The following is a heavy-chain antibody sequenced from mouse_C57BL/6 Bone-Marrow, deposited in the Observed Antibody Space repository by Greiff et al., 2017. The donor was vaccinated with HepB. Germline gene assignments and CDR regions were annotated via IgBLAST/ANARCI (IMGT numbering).Heavy chain of an antibody. CDR2: IDPETGGT. CDR1: GYTFTDYE. Sequence: QVQLKQSGAELVRPGASVTLSCKASGYTFTDYEMHWVKQTPVHGLEWIGAIDPETGGTAYNQKFKGKAILTADKSSSTAYMELRSLTSEDSAVYYCTRDGSSYGGYWGQGTTLTVSS. D-gene: IGHD1-1*01. J-gene: IGHJ2*01. CDR3: TRDGSSYGGY. V-gene: IGHV1-15*01.